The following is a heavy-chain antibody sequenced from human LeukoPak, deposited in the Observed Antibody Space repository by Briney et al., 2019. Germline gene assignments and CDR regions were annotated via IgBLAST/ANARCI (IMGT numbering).Heavy chain of an antibody. V-gene: IGHV1-2*02. J-gene: IGHJ6*03. CDR3: ARAAGDYGDYDYFYYMDV. CDR2: INPTSGGT. Sequence: ASVKVSCTASGYTFTGYYMHWVRQAPGQGLEWMGWINPTSGGTKYAQKFQGRVTMTRDTSISTAYMELNTLRSDDTAMYYCARAAGDYGDYDYFYYMDVWGKGTTVTISS. D-gene: IGHD4-17*01. CDR1: GYTFTGYY.